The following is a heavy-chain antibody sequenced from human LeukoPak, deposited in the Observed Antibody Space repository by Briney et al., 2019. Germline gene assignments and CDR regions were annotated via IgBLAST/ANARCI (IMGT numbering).Heavy chain of an antibody. CDR1: GYTFTSYY. V-gene: IGHV1-46*01. D-gene: IGHD3-3*01. Sequence: ASVKVSCKASGYTFTSYYMHWVRQAPGQGLEWMGIINPSGGSTSYAQKFQGRVTMTRDTSTSTVYMELSSLRSEDTAVYYCARSFSRYDFWSGYRTGMDVWGQGTTVTVSS. CDR3: ARSFSRYDFWSGYRTGMDV. CDR2: INPSGGST. J-gene: IGHJ6*02.